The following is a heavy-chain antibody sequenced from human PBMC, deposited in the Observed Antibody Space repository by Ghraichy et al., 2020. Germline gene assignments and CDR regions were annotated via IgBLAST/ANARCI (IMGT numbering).Heavy chain of an antibody. V-gene: IGHV3-23*01. CDR3: VKDRGPSGSFDY. CDR1: GFTFSSYA. J-gene: IGHJ4*03. CDR2: IGGSTGNT. D-gene: IGHD6-19*01. Sequence: LSLTCAASGFTFSSYAMSWVRQAPGKGLEWVSAIGGSTGNTYYADSVMGRFTISRDNSKNTLYLQMNSLRAEDTAVFYCVKDRGPSGSFDYWSQGTLVTVSS.